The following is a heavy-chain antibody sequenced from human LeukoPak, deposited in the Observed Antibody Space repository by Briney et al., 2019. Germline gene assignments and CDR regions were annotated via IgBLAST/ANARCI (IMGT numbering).Heavy chain of an antibody. D-gene: IGHD2-2*01. V-gene: IGHV1-18*01. Sequence: GASVKVSCKTSGYVFNSFGITWLRQAPGQGLEWMGWISAYNGNTNYAQKLQGRVTMTTDTSTSTAYMELRSLRSDDTAVYYCARDLFLHCSSTSCLSYHAFDIWGQGTMVTVSS. CDR3: ARDLFLHCSSTSCLSYHAFDI. J-gene: IGHJ3*02. CDR1: GYVFNSFG. CDR2: ISAYNGNT.